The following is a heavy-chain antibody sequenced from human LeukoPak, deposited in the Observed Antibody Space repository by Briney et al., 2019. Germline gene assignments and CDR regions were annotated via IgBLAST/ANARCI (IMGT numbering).Heavy chain of an antibody. Sequence: SETLSLTCTVSGGSISSGDYYWSWIRQPPGKGLEWIGYIYHSGSTYYNPSLKSRVTISVDTSKNQFSLKLSSVTAADTAVYYCVRDTVTTLYYYGMDVWGQGTTVTVSS. CDR2: IYHSGST. CDR3: VRDTVTTLYYYGMDV. CDR1: GGSISSGDYY. V-gene: IGHV4-30-4*01. D-gene: IGHD4-17*01. J-gene: IGHJ6*02.